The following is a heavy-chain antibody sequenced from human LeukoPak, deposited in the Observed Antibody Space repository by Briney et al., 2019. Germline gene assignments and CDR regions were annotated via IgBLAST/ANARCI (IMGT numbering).Heavy chain of an antibody. D-gene: IGHD3-10*01. V-gene: IGHV3-30*18. Sequence: GRSLRLSCAAPGFTFSSYGMHWVRQAPGKGLEWVAVISYDGSNKYYADSVKGRFTISRDNSKNTLYLQMNSLRAEDTAVYYCAKDYYGSGSYYSFDYWGQGTLVTVSS. CDR2: ISYDGSNK. CDR1: GFTFSSYG. CDR3: AKDYYGSGSYYSFDY. J-gene: IGHJ4*02.